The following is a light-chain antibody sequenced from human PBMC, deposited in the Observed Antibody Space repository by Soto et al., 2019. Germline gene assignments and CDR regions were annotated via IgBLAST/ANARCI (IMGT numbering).Light chain of an antibody. J-gene: IGLJ2*01. CDR1: TSDVGTYKY. Sequence: QSALTQPASLSGSPGQSITISCTGTTSDVGTYKYVSWYQQHPGKAPKLIIYEVSNRPSGVSNRFSGSKSGNTASLTISGLQAEDEADYYYSSYTSRSTPVFGGGTKVTVL. V-gene: IGLV2-14*03. CDR2: EVS. CDR3: SSYTSRSTPV.